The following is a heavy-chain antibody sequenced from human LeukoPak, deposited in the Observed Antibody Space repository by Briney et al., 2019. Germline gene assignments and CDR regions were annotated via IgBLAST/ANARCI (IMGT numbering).Heavy chain of an antibody. CDR1: GFTFSNYW. V-gene: IGHV3-7*01. J-gene: IGHJ4*02. Sequence: GGSLRLSCAASGFTFSNYWMSWVRQTPGKGLEWVANIKQDGSEKYYVDSVKGRFTISRDNAKNSLYLQMNSLGAEDTAVYYCARWECSSTSCYPDYWGQGTLVTVSS. D-gene: IGHD2-2*01. CDR3: ARWECSSTSCYPDY. CDR2: IKQDGSEK.